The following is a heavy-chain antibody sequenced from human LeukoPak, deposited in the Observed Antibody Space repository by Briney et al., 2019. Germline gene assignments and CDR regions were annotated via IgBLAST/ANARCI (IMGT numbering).Heavy chain of an antibody. V-gene: IGHV4-34*01. CDR2: INHSGSR. D-gene: IGHD3-22*01. J-gene: IGHJ6*03. Sequence: SETLSLTCAVSGESFKDDYCNWIRQPPGKGLEWSWEINHSGSRNNNPSLKSRVTISVDTSKNQFSLKLSSVTAADTAVYYCARGVGYDSSGYYYYYYYMDVWGKGTTVSVSS. CDR1: GESFKDDY. CDR3: ARGVGYDSSGYYYYYYYMDV.